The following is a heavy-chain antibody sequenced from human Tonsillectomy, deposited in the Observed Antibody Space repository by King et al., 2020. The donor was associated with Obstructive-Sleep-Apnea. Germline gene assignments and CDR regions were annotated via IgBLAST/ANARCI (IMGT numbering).Heavy chain of an antibody. V-gene: IGHV3-9*01. D-gene: IGHD6-19*01. J-gene: IGHJ4*02. CDR1: GFIFDDYA. Sequence: VQLVESGGGLVQPGRSLRLSCAASGFIFDDYAMHWVRQAPGRGLEWISGISWNSGSIGYADSVKGRFTISRDNAKNSLYLQMNRMRPEDTAVYYCVKDKNSGWYMDYLDYWGQGTLVTVSS. CDR3: VKDKNSGWYMDYLDY. CDR2: ISWNSGSI.